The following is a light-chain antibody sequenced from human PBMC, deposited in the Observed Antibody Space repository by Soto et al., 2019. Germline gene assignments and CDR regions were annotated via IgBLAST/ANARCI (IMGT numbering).Light chain of an antibody. CDR1: QSVSSSF. CDR2: GAS. Sequence: EIVLTQSPDTLSLSPGERATLACRASQSVSSSFLAWYQQKPGQGPRLLIYGASSRATGTPDRFSGSGSGTDFTLTINRLEPEDFALYYCQQYGSSPPTFGQGTKVDIK. V-gene: IGKV3-20*01. CDR3: QQYGSSPPT. J-gene: IGKJ1*01.